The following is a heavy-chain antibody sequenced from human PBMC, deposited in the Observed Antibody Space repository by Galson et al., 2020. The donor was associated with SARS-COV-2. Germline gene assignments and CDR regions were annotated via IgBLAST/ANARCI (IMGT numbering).Heavy chain of an antibody. CDR2: ISSTGLTT. CDR3: TKDPMIGSAPSGSRPYFDS. J-gene: IGHJ4*02. V-gene: IGHV3-48*02. Sequence: GGSLRLSCEASGFTFNKCSMSWVRQAPGKGLEWVAFISSTGLTTYYADSVKGRFTISRDNVKNSLFLEMNRLSDEDTAVYYCTKDPMIGSAPSGSRPYFDSWGQGTLVTVTS. D-gene: IGHD1-1*01. CDR1: GFTFNKCS.